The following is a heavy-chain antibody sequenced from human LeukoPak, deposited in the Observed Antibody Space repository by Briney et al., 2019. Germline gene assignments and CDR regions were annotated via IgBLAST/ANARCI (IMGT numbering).Heavy chain of an antibody. CDR1: GFTFSSYS. Sequence: PGGSLRLSCAASGFTFSSYSMNWVRQAPGKGLEWVANIKQDGSEKYYVDSVKGRFTISRDNAKNSLYLQMNSLRAEDTAVYYCARDDTGGYSYGYGYYFDYWGQGTLVTVSS. CDR2: IKQDGSEK. CDR3: ARDDTGGYSYGYGYYFDY. D-gene: IGHD5-18*01. J-gene: IGHJ4*02. V-gene: IGHV3-7*01.